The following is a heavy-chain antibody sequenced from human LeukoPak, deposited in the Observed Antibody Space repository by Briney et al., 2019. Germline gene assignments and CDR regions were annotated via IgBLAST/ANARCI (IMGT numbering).Heavy chain of an antibody. CDR2: VNGGSSST. Sequence: LGGSLRLSCAASGLTFSNYAMTWVRQAPGKGLEWVSAVNGGSSSTYYADSMKGRFTISRDNSKNTLYLQMNSLTAEDTALYYCAKASTSSWPYYFDYWGQGTLVTVSS. D-gene: IGHD6-13*01. V-gene: IGHV3-23*01. CDR3: AKASTSSWPYYFDY. J-gene: IGHJ4*02. CDR1: GLTFSNYA.